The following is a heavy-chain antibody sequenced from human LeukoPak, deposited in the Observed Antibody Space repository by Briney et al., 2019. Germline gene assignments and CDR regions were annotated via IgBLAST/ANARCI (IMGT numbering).Heavy chain of an antibody. J-gene: IGHJ4*02. CDR1: GFTFTSSV. CDR3: AADRAGSYLRFVY. Sequence: ASVKVSCKASGFTFTSSVVQWVRQARGQPLEWIGWIVVGSGNTNYAQKFQERVTITRDMSTSTAYMELSSLRFEDTAVYYCAADRAGSYLRFVYWGQGTPVTVSS. D-gene: IGHD3-10*01. V-gene: IGHV1-58*01. CDR2: IVVGSGNT.